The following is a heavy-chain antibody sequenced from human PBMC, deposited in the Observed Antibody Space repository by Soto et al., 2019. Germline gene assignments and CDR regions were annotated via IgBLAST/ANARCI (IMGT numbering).Heavy chain of an antibody. D-gene: IGHD6-19*01. CDR1: GGSISSYY. J-gene: IGHJ4*02. Sequence: SETLSLTCTVSGGSISSYYWSWIRQPPGKGLEWIGYIYYSGSTNYNPSLKSRVTISVDTSKNQFSLKLSSVTAADTAVYYCARQGAVAGTTEYYFDYWGQGTLVTVSS. V-gene: IGHV4-59*08. CDR2: IYYSGST. CDR3: ARQGAVAGTTEYYFDY.